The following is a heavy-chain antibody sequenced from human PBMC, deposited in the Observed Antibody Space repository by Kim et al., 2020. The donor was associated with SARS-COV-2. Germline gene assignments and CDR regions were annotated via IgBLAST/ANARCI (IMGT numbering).Heavy chain of an antibody. D-gene: IGHD4-17*01. CDR1: GFTLSAYF. Sequence: GGSLRLSCSTSGFTLSAYFMGWIRQAPGKGLEWIAYINTNGATYYTESVKGRYTISRDSAQRSLYLQMDGLRVEDTAVYYCARDPTVGGHNSGCFDFWG. J-gene: IGHJ4*01. V-gene: IGHV3-11*01. CDR2: INTNGAT. CDR3: ARDPTVGGHNSGCFDF.